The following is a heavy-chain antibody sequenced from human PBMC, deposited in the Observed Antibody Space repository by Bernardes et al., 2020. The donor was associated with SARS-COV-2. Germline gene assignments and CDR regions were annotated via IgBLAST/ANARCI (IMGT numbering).Heavy chain of an antibody. CDR1: GFTFSDYY. CDR3: ARDAVTTLGVAYYYGRDV. CDR2: ISSSGSTI. J-gene: IGHJ6*02. V-gene: IGHV3-11*01. Sequence: SLRLSCAASGFTFSDYYMSWIRQAPGKGLEWVSYISSSGSTIYYADSVKGRFTTSRDNAKNSLYVQMNSLRAEDTAVYYCARDAVTTLGVAYYYGRDVWGQGTTVTVSS. D-gene: IGHD4-17*01.